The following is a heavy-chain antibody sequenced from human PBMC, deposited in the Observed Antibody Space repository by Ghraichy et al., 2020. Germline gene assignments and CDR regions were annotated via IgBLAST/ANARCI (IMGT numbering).Heavy chain of an antibody. J-gene: IGHJ6*02. D-gene: IGHD1-26*01. CDR1: GFTFSSYW. CDR3: ARDLLVGATMWALYYYYYGMDV. CDR2: IKQDGSEK. V-gene: IGHV3-7*01. Sequence: GGSLRLSCAASGFTFSSYWMSWVRQAPGKGLEWVANIKQDGSEKYYVDSVKGRFTISRDNAKNSLYLQMNSLRAEDTAVYYCARDLLVGATMWALYYYYYGMDVWGQGTTVTVSS.